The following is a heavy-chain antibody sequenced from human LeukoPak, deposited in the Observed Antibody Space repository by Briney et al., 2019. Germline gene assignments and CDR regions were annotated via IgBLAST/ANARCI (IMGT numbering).Heavy chain of an antibody. CDR1: GGSFSGYY. CDR3: ACASSPTSNRFDP. V-gene: IGHV4-34*01. J-gene: IGHJ5*02. Sequence: SETLSLTCAVYGGSFSGYYWSWIRQPPGKGLEWIGEINHSGGTNYNPSLKSRVTISVDTSKNQFSLRLSSVTAADTAVYYCACASSPTSNRFDPWGQGTLVTVSS. CDR2: INHSGGT. D-gene: IGHD2-2*01.